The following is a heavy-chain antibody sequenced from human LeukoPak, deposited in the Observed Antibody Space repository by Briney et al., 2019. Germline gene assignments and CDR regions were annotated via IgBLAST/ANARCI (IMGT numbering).Heavy chain of an antibody. CDR1: GGTFSSYA. CDR2: IIPIFGTA. D-gene: IGHD3-16*01. J-gene: IGHJ3*02. Sequence: ASVKVSCKASGGTFSSYAISWVRQAPGQGLEWMGGIIPIFGTANYAQKFQGRVTITTDESTSTAHMELSSLRSEDTAVYYCARDLKGGAFDIWGQGTMVTVSS. V-gene: IGHV1-69*05. CDR3: ARDLKGGAFDI.